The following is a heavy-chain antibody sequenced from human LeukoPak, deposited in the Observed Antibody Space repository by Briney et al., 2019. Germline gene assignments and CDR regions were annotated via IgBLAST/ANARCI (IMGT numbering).Heavy chain of an antibody. CDR1: GYTFTSYG. CDR3: ASCQGGDCYSSWFDP. Sequence: ASVKVSCKASGYTFTSYGISWVRQAPGQGLEWMGWISAYNGNTNYAQKLQGRVTMTTDTSTSTAYMELRSLRSDDTAVYYCASCQGGDCYSSWFDPWGQGTLVTVSS. CDR2: ISAYNGNT. J-gene: IGHJ5*02. V-gene: IGHV1-18*01. D-gene: IGHD2-21*02.